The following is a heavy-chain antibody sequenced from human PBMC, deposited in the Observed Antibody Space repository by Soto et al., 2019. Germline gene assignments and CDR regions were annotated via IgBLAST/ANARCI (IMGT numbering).Heavy chain of an antibody. Sequence: GGSLRLSCAATGFTFNNFAINWVRQGPGKGLEWVSGISGGGDATRYADSVKGRFTISRDNAESMVYLDMYSLIPDDTAIYYCAKNIRSSSGFDYWGQGTPVTVSS. CDR1: GFTFNNFA. D-gene: IGHD6-6*01. V-gene: IGHV3-23*01. CDR3: AKNIRSSSGFDY. CDR2: ISGGGDAT. J-gene: IGHJ4*02.